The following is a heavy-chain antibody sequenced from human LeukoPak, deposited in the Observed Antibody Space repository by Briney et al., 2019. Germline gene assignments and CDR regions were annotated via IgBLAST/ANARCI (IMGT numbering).Heavy chain of an antibody. V-gene: IGHV4-34*01. J-gene: IGHJ6*03. CDR2: INHSGST. D-gene: IGHD2-2*01. CDR1: GGSFSGYY. Sequence: PSETLSLTCAVYGGSFSGYYWSWIRQPPGKGLEWIGEINHSGSTNYNPSLKSRVTISVDTSKNQFSLKLSSVTAADTAVYYCARGRTGVVVVPAARYYMDVWGKGTTVTVSS. CDR3: ARGRTGVVVVPAARYYMDV.